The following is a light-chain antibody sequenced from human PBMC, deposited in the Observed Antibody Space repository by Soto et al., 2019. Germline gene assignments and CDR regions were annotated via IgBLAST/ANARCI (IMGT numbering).Light chain of an antibody. J-gene: IGLJ1*01. CDR1: SSDVGGYSY. Sequence: HSALTQPASVSGSPGQSITISCTGTSSDVGGYSYVSWYQQHPGKAPKLMIYDVSNRPSGVSNRFSGSKSGNTASLTISGLQAEDEADYYCSSYTSSSTLYVFGTGNKVTVL. V-gene: IGLV2-14*01. CDR2: DVS. CDR3: SSYTSSSTLYV.